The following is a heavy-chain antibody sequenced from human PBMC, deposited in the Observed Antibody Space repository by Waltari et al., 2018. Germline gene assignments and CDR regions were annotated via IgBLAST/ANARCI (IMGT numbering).Heavy chain of an antibody. J-gene: IGHJ5*02. Sequence: QVQLVQSGAEVKKPGASVTVSCKASGYTFTSYDINWVRQATGQALEWMGWMNPNSGNTGYAQKFQGRVTMTRNTSISTAYMELSSLRSEDTAVYYCARGYYYYDSSGYWATGKNWFDPWGQGTLVTVSS. CDR2: MNPNSGNT. D-gene: IGHD3-22*01. V-gene: IGHV1-8*02. CDR1: GYTFTSYD. CDR3: ARGYYYYDSSGYWATGKNWFDP.